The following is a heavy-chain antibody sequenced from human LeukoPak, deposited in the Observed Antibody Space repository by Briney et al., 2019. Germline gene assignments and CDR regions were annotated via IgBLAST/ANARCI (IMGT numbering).Heavy chain of an antibody. V-gene: IGHV4-34*01. J-gene: IGHJ4*02. CDR1: GGFFSGYY. CDR3: ASPGGWYRYYFDY. CDR2: INHSGST. D-gene: IGHD6-19*01. Sequence: PSETLSLTCAVYGGFFSGYYWSWIRQPPGKGLEWIGEINHSGSTNYNPSLKSQVTISVDTSKNQFSLKLSSVTAADTAVYYCASPGGWYRYYFDYWGQGTLVTVSS.